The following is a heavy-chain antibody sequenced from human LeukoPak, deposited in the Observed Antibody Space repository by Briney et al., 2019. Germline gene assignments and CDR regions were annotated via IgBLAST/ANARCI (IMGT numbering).Heavy chain of an antibody. CDR1: GYTFTGYY. J-gene: IGHJ5*02. CDR2: INPNSGGT. CDR3: ARAGSSSYYLPGCDWFDP. V-gene: IGHV1-2*02. D-gene: IGHD2-2*01. Sequence: ASVKVSCKASGYTFTGYYMHWVRQAPGQGLEWMGWINPNSGGTKSAQKFQGRVIMTRDTSISTAYMELSRLRSDDTAVYYCARAGSSSYYLPGCDWFDPWGQGTLVTVSS.